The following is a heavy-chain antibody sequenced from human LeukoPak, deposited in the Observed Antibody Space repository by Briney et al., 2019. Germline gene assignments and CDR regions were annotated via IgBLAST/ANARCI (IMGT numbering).Heavy chain of an antibody. CDR3: ARSQTRPRIPEVGIWGDDYYYYYMAV. Sequence: GASVKVSCKASGYTFTSYYMHWVRQAPGQGLEWMGIINPSGGSTSYAQKFQGRVTMTRDMSTSTVYMELSSLGPEDTAVYYCARSQTRPRIPEVGIWGDDYYYYYMAVWGKGTTVTISS. J-gene: IGHJ6*03. CDR1: GYTFTSYY. V-gene: IGHV1-46*01. CDR2: INPSGGST. D-gene: IGHD6-13*01.